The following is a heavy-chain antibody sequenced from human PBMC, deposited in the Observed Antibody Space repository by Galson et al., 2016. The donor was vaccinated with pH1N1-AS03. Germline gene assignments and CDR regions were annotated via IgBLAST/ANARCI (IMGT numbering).Heavy chain of an antibody. CDR2: IDPDHDGGT. V-gene: IGHV1-2*02. CDR3: ARILRGKGGLDS. J-gene: IGHJ5*01. Sequence: SVKVSCKASGGSFGNYAINWVRQAPGQGLEWMGWIDPDHDGGTRYAQKFQGRVTMARDTSITTVYMEVTRLTSDDTAVYYCARILRGKGGLDSWGQGTLVTVTS. D-gene: IGHD3-16*01. CDR1: GGSFGNYA.